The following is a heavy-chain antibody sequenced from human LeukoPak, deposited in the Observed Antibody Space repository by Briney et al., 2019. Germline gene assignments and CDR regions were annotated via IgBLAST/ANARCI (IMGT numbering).Heavy chain of an antibody. V-gene: IGHV3-30*03. CDR3: AMGESGDY. Sequence: GGSLRLSCAASGFTFSSYGMHWVRQAPGKGLEWVAVISYDGSNKYYADSVKGRFTISRDNSKNTLYLQMNSLRAEDTAVYYCAMGESGDYWGQGTLVTVSS. J-gene: IGHJ4*02. D-gene: IGHD3-16*01. CDR2: ISYDGSNK. CDR1: GFTFSSYG.